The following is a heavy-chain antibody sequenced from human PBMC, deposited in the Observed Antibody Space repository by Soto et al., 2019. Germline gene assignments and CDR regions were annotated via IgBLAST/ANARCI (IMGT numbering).Heavy chain of an antibody. CDR1: GGTFSSYA. Sequence: SVKVSCKASGGTFSSYAISWVRQAPGQGLEWMGGIIPIFGTANYAQKFQGRVTITADESTSTAYMELSSLRSEDTAVYYCASQGGGVQGVIGSHNWFDPWGQGTLVTVSS. D-gene: IGHD3-10*01. J-gene: IGHJ5*02. V-gene: IGHV1-69*13. CDR3: ASQGGGVQGVIGSHNWFDP. CDR2: IIPIFGTA.